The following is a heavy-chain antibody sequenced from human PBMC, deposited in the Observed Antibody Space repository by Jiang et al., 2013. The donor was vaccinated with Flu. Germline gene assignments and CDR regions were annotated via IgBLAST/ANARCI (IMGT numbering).Heavy chain of an antibody. CDR3: ARHQYYDSSGSRALDAFDI. CDR1: GDSISSYY. D-gene: IGHD3-22*01. CDR2: VYTSGSA. Sequence: GSGLVKPSETLSLTCTVSGDSISSYYWSWIRQPAGKGLEWIGRVYTSGSANYNPSLKSRVTMSVDTSKSQFSLKLTSVTAADTAVYYCARHQYYDSSGSRALDAFDIWGQGTMVTVSS. J-gene: IGHJ3*02. V-gene: IGHV4-4*07.